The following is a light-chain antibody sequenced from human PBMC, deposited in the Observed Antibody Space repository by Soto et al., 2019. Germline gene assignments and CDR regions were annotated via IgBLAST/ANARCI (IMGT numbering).Light chain of an antibody. J-gene: IGLJ2*01. V-gene: IGLV3-25*03. CDR2: KDS. Sequence: SYELTQPPSVSVSPGQTARITCSGDALPKQYAYWYQQKPGQAPVLVIYKDSERPSGIPERFYGSSSGTTVTLTISGVQAEDEADYYCQSADSSGTYVVFGGGTSSPS. CDR3: QSADSSGTYVV. CDR1: ALPKQY.